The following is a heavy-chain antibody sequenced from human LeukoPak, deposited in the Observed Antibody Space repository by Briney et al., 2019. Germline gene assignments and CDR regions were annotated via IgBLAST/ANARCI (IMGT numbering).Heavy chain of an antibody. CDR2: IIPIFGTA. J-gene: IGHJ4*02. D-gene: IGHD1-7*01. Sequence: GASVKVSCKASGGTFSSYAISWVRQAPGQGLEWMGGIIPIFGTANYAQKFQGRVMITTDESTSTAYMELSSLRSEDTAVYYCARRDITGTWFDYWGQGTLVTVSS. CDR1: GGTFSSYA. V-gene: IGHV1-69*05. CDR3: ARRDITGTWFDY.